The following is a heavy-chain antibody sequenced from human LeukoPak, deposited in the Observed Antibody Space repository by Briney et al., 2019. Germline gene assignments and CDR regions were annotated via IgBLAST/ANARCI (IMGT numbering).Heavy chain of an antibody. CDR3: AYCGGDCLLDPLGY. CDR1: GFTFDNYG. J-gene: IGHJ4*02. Sequence: QPGGSLRLSCAASGFTFDNYGMHWVRQAPGKGLEWVAIISYDGSDKYYADSVKGRFTISRDNSKNTLYLQMNSLRAEDTAVYYCAYCGGDCLLDPLGYWGQGTLVTVSS. D-gene: IGHD2-21*02. V-gene: IGHV3-30*03. CDR2: ISYDGSDK.